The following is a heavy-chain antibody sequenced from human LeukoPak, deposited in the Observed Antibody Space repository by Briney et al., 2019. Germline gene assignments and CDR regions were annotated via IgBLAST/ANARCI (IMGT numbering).Heavy chain of an antibody. Sequence: PGGSLRLSCAASGFTFSSYGMHWVRQAPGKGLEWVAVIWYDGSNKYYADSVKGRFTISRDNSKNTLYLQMNSLRAEDTAVYYCAKCLPGYDWGFGFDYWGQGTLVTVSS. V-gene: IGHV3-33*06. CDR2: IWYDGSNK. CDR3: AKCLPGYDWGFGFDY. CDR1: GFTFSSYG. D-gene: IGHD5-12*01. J-gene: IGHJ4*02.